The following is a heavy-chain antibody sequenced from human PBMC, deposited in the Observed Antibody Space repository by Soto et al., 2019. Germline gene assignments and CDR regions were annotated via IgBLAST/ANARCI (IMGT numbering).Heavy chain of an antibody. D-gene: IGHD3-3*01. J-gene: IGHJ5*02. V-gene: IGHV3-23*01. Sequence: EVQLLESGGGLVQPGGSLRLSCAASGFTFNNYAMSWVRQAPGKGLEWVSAISGSGARTYYADSVKGRFTISRDNSKNTLYRQMNSLGAEDTAVYYCAKDGGGAPIFGVVNNWFDPWGPGTLVTVSS. CDR3: AKDGGGAPIFGVVNNWFDP. CDR1: GFTFNNYA. CDR2: ISGSGART.